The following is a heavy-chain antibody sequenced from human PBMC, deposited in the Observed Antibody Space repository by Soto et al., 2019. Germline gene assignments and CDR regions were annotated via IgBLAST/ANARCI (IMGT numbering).Heavy chain of an antibody. Sequence: VQLLESGGGLVQPGGSLRLSCAASGFTFSNYAMSWVRQAPGKGLEWVSGMSNSGSRTYHADSVKGRFIISRDNSKNALELQMIILRPEETAVYYCAIACFDILTGYFGDYWGQGALGSASS. D-gene: IGHD3-9*01. J-gene: IGHJ4*02. CDR1: GFTFSNYA. V-gene: IGHV3-23*01. CDR2: MSNSGSRT. CDR3: AIACFDILTGYFGDY.